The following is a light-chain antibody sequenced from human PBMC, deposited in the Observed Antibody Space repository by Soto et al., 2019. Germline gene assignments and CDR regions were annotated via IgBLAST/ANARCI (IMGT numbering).Light chain of an antibody. CDR2: DNN. J-gene: IGLJ3*02. V-gene: IGLV1-51*01. Sequence: QSVLTQPPSMSAAPGQMVAIACSGTSSNIGDNSVSWYQHFPGTAPKGLIYDNNRRPSGIPDRFSGSKSGTSATLTIIGLQTGDEADYYCATWDSALSAGVFGGGTKVTVL. CDR1: SSNIGDNS. CDR3: ATWDSALSAGV.